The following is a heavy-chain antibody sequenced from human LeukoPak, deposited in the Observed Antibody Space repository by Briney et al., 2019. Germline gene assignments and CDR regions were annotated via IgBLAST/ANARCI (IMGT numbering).Heavy chain of an antibody. J-gene: IGHJ6*03. CDR1: GFTFGDYA. CDR2: IRSKAYGGTT. CDR3: TSSPIFGVVIPRNYYYYYMDV. D-gene: IGHD3-3*01. V-gene: IGHV3-49*04. Sequence: GGSLRLSCTASGFTFGDYAMSWVRQAPGKGLEWVGFIRSKAYGGTTEYAASVKGRFTISRDDSKSIAYLQMNSLKTEDTAVYYCTSSPIFGVVIPRNYYYYYMDVWGKGTSVTVSS.